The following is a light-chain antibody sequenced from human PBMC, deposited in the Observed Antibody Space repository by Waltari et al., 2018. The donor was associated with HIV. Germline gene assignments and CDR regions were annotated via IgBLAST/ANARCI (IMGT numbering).Light chain of an antibody. J-gene: IGLJ3*02. Sequence: QSVLTQPPSASGTPGQRVTISRSGSSPNIGSNYVSWYQQLPGTAPKLLIYRNNQRPSGVPDRFSGSKSGTSASLAISGLRSEDEADYYCAAWDDSLSGPVFGGGTKLTVL. V-gene: IGLV1-47*01. CDR2: RNN. CDR3: AAWDDSLSGPV. CDR1: SPNIGSNY.